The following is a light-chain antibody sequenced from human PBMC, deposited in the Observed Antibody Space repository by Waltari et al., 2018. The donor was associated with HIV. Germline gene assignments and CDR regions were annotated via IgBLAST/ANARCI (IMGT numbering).Light chain of an antibody. V-gene: IGLV3-25*03. CDR1: VLPKLY. Sequence: SYELPQPPSVSVSPGQTARTTCSGDVLPKLYAYWYQQKPGQAPVVALSKDSERPSGIPERFSGSSSGTTVTLTISGVQAEDEADYYCRSADSSGTYAVFGGGTQLTVL. CDR2: KDS. CDR3: RSADSSGTYAV. J-gene: IGLJ7*01.